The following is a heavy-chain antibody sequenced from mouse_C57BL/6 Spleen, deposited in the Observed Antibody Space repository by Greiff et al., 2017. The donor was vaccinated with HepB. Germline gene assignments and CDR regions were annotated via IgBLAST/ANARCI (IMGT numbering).Heavy chain of an antibody. CDR2: IDPSDSYT. V-gene: IGHV1-50*01. J-gene: IGHJ2*01. CDR1: GYTFTSYW. CDR3: ARYYYGSSYDYLDY. D-gene: IGHD1-1*01. Sequence: VQLQQPGAELVKPGASVKLSCKASGYTFTSYWMQWVKQRPGQGLEWIGEIDPSDSYTNYNQKFKGKATLTVDTSSSTAYMQLSSLTSEDSAVYYCARYYYGSSYDYLDYWGQGTTLTVSS.